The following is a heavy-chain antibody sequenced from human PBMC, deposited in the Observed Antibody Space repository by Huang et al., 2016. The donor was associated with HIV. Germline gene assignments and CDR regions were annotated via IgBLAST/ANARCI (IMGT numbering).Heavy chain of an antibody. V-gene: IGHV4-39*01. D-gene: IGHD3-3*01. J-gene: IGHJ2*01. Sequence: QMRFQESGPGLVKPSGTLSLTCNVSGGSINTGRYYWGWIRQPPGKGLEWVGSLYDTGNIHYDTSLKGRLTMSADTSKNQFSLNLISVTAADTAIYYCARNHDFWRGRMFAISYFDVWGRGTLVTVAS. CDR1: GGSINTGRYY. CDR3: ARNHDFWRGRMFAISYFDV. CDR2: LYDTGNI.